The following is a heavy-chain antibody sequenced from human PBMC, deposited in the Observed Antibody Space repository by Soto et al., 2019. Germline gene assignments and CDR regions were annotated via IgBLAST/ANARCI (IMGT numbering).Heavy chain of an antibody. D-gene: IGHD6-19*01. CDR3: TTLNSIGSDY. CDR2: IRSKTNNYAT. CDR1: GFSFSAAA. J-gene: IGHJ4*02. V-gene: IGHV3-73*02. Sequence: EVQLVESGGGLVHPGGSLKLSCAASGFSFSAAAMHWVRQASGRGLEWIGRIRSKTNNYATIYSASVKGRFIISRDDSKNTAYLEMTSLKYEDTAVYCCTTLNSIGSDYWGQGSLVTVSS.